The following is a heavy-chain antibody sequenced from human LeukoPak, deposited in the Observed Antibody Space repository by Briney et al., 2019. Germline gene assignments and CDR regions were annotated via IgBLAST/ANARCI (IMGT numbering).Heavy chain of an antibody. CDR1: GYTFTSYD. D-gene: IGHD3-22*01. V-gene: IGHV1-8*03. CDR2: MNPNSGNT. CDR3: ARGNRNYYDSSGYSNSFDY. Sequence: ASVKVPCKASGYTFTSYDINWVRQATGQGLEWMGWMNPNSGNTGYAQKFQGRVTITRNTSISTAYMELSSLRSEDTAVYYCARGNRNYYDSSGYSNSFDYWGQGTLVTVSS. J-gene: IGHJ4*02.